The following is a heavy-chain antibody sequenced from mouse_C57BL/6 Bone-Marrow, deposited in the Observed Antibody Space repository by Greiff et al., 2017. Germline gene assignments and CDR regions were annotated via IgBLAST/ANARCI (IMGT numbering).Heavy chain of an antibody. J-gene: IGHJ2*01. CDR3: ARRLTTVVALDY. CDR1: GFTFSDYG. Sequence: DVKLQESGGGLVKPGGSLKLSCAASGFTFSDYGMHWVRQAPEKGLEWVAYISSGSSTIYYADTVKGRFTISRDNAKNTLFLQMTSLRSEDTAMYYCARRLTTVVALDYWGQGTTLTVSS. V-gene: IGHV5-17*01. CDR2: ISSGSSTI. D-gene: IGHD1-1*01.